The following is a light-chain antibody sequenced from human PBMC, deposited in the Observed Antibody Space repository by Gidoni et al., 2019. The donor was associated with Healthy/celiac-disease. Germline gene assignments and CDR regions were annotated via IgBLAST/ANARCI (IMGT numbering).Light chain of an antibody. CDR3: AAWDDSLNGVV. CDR2: SNN. V-gene: IGLV1-44*01. CDR1: SSNIGSNT. J-gene: IGLJ2*01. Sequence: QSVLTQPPSASGTPGPRVTIPCSGSSSNIGSNTVNWYQQPPGTAPKLLIYSNNPRPTGVPDRFSGSKSGTSASMAISGLQSEDEADYYCAAWDDSLNGVVFGGGTKLTVL.